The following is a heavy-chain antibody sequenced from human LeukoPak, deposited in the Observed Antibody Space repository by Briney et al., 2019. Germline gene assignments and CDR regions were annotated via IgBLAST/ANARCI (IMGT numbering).Heavy chain of an antibody. Sequence: SETLSLTCAVYGGSLSAYYWTWIRQPPGKGLEWIGSIYYSGSTYYNPSLKSRVTISVDTSKNQFSLKLSSVTAADTAVYYCASRITMVRGVIGWFDPWGQGTLVTVSS. D-gene: IGHD3-10*01. CDR3: ASRITMVRGVIGWFDP. V-gene: IGHV4-34*01. J-gene: IGHJ5*02. CDR2: IYYSGST. CDR1: GGSLSAYY.